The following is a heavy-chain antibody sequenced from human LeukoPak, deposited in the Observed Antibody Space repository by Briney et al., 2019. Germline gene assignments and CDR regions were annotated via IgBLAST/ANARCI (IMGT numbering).Heavy chain of an antibody. CDR1: GYTFTSYG. J-gene: IGHJ6*03. CDR3: ARARSDSSGWYLPYYYYYMDV. CDR2: ISAYNGNT. V-gene: IGHV1-18*01. D-gene: IGHD6-19*01. Sequence: ASVKVSCKASGYTFTSYGISWVRQAPGQGLEWMGWISAYNGNTNYAQKLQGRVTMTTDTSTSTAYMELRSLRSDDTAVYYCARARSDSSGWYLPYYYYYMDVWGKGTTVTISS.